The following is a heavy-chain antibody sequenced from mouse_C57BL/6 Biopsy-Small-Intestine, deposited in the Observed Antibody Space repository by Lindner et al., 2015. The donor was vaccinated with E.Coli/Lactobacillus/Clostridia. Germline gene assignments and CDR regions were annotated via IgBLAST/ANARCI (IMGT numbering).Heavy chain of an antibody. D-gene: IGHD1-1*01. CDR2: IYPRSNNT. V-gene: IGHV1-81*01. CDR1: GQTFTNYA. Sequence: QLQESGAELARPGASVKLSCKASGQTFTNYAINWVKQRTGQGLEWIGEIYPRSNNTYYNEKFKGKATLTADKSSSTAYMELRSLTSEDSAVYFCAPSTVVSAMDYWGQGTSVTVSS. CDR3: APSTVVSAMDY. J-gene: IGHJ4*01.